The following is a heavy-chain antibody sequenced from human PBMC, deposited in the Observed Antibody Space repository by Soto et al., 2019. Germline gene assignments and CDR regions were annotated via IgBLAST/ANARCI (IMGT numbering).Heavy chain of an antibody. D-gene: IGHD5-18*01. J-gene: IGHJ4*02. V-gene: IGHV1-18*01. CDR3: ACDRLGTEEASYAPFDY. CDR1: GYTFTSYG. CDR2: ISAYNGNT. Sequence: ASVKVSCKASGYTFTSYGISWVRQAPGQGLEWMGWISAYNGNTNYAQKLQGRVTMTTDTSTSTAYMELRSLRSDDTAVYYCACDRLGTEEASYAPFDYWGQGTLVTVSS.